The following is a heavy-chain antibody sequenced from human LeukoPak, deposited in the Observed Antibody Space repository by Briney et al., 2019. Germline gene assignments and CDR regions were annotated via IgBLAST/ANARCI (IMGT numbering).Heavy chain of an antibody. V-gene: IGHV3-43*02. CDR3: AKAYYDSSGYYGSDY. D-gene: IGHD3-22*01. CDR2: ISEDGGDT. Sequence: QPGGSLRLSCAASGFTFDDYAMHWVRQTPGKGLECVSLISEDGGDTWYADSAKGRFTISRDNSKNSLYLQMNSLRTEDTALYYCAKAYYDSSGYYGSDYRGQGTLVTVSS. J-gene: IGHJ4*02. CDR1: GFTFDDYA.